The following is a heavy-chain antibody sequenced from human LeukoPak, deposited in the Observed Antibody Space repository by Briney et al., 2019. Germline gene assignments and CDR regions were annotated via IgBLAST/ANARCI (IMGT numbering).Heavy chain of an antibody. V-gene: IGHV3-30-3*01. CDR1: GFSFSSYA. CDR2: IPNDGSKT. D-gene: IGHD5-12*01. CDR3: VPPPGWLRDFDY. J-gene: IGHJ4*02. Sequence: GSLSLSCAASGFSFSSYAMHWVRQAPGKGLEWVAAIPNDGSKTYYADSVKGRFTISRDNSKNTLYLQMNSLRTEDTAVYYCVPPPGWLRDFDYWGQGTLVTVSS.